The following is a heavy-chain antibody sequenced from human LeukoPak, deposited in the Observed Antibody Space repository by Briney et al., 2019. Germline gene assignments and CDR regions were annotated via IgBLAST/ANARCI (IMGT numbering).Heavy chain of an antibody. V-gene: IGHV4-59*12. J-gene: IGHJ5*02. CDR1: GGSISSYY. Sequence: SETLSLTCTVSGGSISSYYWSWIRQPPGKGLERIGYIYYSGSTNYNPSLKSRVTISVDTSKNQFSLKLSSVTAADTAVYYCARASIGFGWQDIVVVPAHHWFDPWGQGTLVTVSS. D-gene: IGHD2-2*01. CDR3: ARASIGFGWQDIVVVPAHHWFDP. CDR2: IYYSGST.